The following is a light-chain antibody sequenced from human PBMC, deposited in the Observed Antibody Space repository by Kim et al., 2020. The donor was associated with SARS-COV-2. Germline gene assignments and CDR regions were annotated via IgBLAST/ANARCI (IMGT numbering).Light chain of an antibody. CDR3: QQYNSWPPWT. V-gene: IGKV3-15*01. CDR2: GAS. CDR1: QTVSSN. J-gene: IGKJ1*01. Sequence: EVVMTQSPATLSVSPGERATLSCRASQTVSSNLAWYQQKPGQPPRLLIYGASTRATGIPARFSGSGSGTEFTLTISSLQSEDFAVYYCQQYNSWPPWTFGQGTKVDIK.